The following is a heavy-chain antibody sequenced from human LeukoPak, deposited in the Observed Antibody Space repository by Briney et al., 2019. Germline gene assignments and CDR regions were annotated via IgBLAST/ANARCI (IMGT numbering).Heavy chain of an antibody. J-gene: IGHJ4*02. CDR1: GGTFSSYT. V-gene: IGHV1-69*02. D-gene: IGHD4-17*01. CDR2: IIPILGIA. Sequence: SVKVSCKASGGTFSSYTISWVRQAPGQGLEWMGRIIPILGIANYAQKFQGRVTITADKSTCTAYMELSSLRSEDTAVYYCARGGYGDKGGGYWGQGTLVTVSS. CDR3: ARGGYGDKGGGY.